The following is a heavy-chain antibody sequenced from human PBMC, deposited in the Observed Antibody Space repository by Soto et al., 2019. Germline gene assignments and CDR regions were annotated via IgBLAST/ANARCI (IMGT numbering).Heavy chain of an antibody. CDR1: GGSISSGGYY. J-gene: IGHJ6*02. CDR2: IYYSGST. CDR3: ARVSYGDYEGMDV. Sequence: QVQLQESGPGLVTTSQTLSLTCTVSGGSISSGGYYWSWIRQHPGKGLEWIGYIYYSGSTYYNPSLKSRVTISVDTSKNQFSLKLSSVTAADTAVYYCARVSYGDYEGMDVWGRGTTVTVSS. V-gene: IGHV4-31*03. D-gene: IGHD4-17*01.